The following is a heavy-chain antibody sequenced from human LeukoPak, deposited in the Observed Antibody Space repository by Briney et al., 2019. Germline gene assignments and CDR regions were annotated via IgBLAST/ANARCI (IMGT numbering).Heavy chain of an antibody. CDR1: GYSISSGYY. D-gene: IGHD1-26*01. CDR2: IYHSGST. J-gene: IGHJ4*02. Sequence: NPSETLSLTCTVSGYSISSGYYWGWIRQPPGKGLEWIGSIYHSGSTYYNPSLKSRVTISVDTSKNQFSLKLSSVTAADTAVYYCARVPIVGALDYWGQGTLVTVSS. V-gene: IGHV4-38-2*02. CDR3: ARVPIVGALDY.